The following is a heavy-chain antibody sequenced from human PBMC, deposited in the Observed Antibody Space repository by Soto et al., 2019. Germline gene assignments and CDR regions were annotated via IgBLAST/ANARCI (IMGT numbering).Heavy chain of an antibody. CDR2: IYYSGST. D-gene: IGHD3-10*01. J-gene: IGHJ5*02. V-gene: IGHV4-59*01. CDR3: ARELFGRSVWFDP. CDR1: GGSISSYY. Sequence: SETLSLTCTVSGGSISSYYWSWIRQPPGKGLEWIGYIYYSGSTNYNPALKSRVTISVDTSKNQFSLKLSSVTAADTAVYYCARELFGRSVWFDPWGQGTLVTVSS.